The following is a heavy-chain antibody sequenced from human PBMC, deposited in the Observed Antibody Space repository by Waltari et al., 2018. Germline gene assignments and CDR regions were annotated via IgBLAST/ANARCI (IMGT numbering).Heavy chain of an antibody. Sequence: RRPPRKGLEWIGEINHSGSTNYNPSLKSRVTISVDTSKNQFSLKLSSVTAADTAVYYCARGYSSSWSIDYWGQGTLVTVSS. CDR3: ARGYSSSWSIDY. J-gene: IGHJ4*02. CDR2: INHSGST. D-gene: IGHD6-13*01. V-gene: IGHV4-34*01.